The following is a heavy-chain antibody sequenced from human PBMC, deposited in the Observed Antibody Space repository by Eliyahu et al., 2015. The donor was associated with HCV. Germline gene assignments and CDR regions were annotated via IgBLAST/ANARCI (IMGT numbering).Heavy chain of an antibody. CDR1: GGAFSGYS. D-gene: IGHD3-10*01. CDR3: ARGGFGEFLNF. J-gene: IGHJ4*02. CDR2: INHSGSV. V-gene: IGHV4-34*01. Sequence: QVQLHQWGAGLVKPLETLSLTXGVHGGAFSGYSWTWIRQPPGKGLEWIGEINHSGSVNYTTSLKSRVTMSVDTSKKQFSLNLSSVTAADTAIYYCARGGFGEFLNFWGQGTLVTVSS.